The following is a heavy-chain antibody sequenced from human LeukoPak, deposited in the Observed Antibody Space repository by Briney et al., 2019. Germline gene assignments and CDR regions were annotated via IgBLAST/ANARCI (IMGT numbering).Heavy chain of an antibody. Sequence: ASVKVSCKASGYTFTSHYMHWVRQAPGQGLEWMGIINPSGGSTSYAQKFQGRVTMTRDTSTSTVYMELSGLRSEDTAVYYCARAYGSGSYTLLFFDYWGQGTLVTVSS. CDR1: GYTFTSHY. V-gene: IGHV1-46*01. D-gene: IGHD3-10*01. J-gene: IGHJ4*02. CDR2: INPSGGST. CDR3: ARAYGSGSYTLLFFDY.